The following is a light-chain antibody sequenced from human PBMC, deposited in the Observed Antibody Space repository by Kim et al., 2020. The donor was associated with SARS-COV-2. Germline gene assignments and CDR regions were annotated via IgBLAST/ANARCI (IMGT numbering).Light chain of an antibody. CDR3: QQGSSFPLT. CDR2: EAS. CDR1: QGIKNL. Sequence: AYVGDRVTITCRARQGIKNLLSWYQQKPGKAPQLLIYEASTLERGVPPRFSGSGSGKDFSLIISSLQPEDFATYFCQQGSSFPLTFGGGTKVDIK. J-gene: IGKJ4*01. V-gene: IGKV1-12*01.